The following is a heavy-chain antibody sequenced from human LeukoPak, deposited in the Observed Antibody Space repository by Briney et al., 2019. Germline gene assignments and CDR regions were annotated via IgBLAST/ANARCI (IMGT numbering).Heavy chain of an antibody. CDR2: ISYDGSNK. CDR1: GFTFSSYA. Sequence: GGSLRLSCAASGFTFSSYAMHWVRQAPGKGLEWVAVISYDGSNKYYADSVKGRFTISRDNSKNTPYLQMNSLRAEDTAVYYCARDQTEDGYNPFDYWGQGTLVTVSS. V-gene: IGHV3-30*04. J-gene: IGHJ4*02. D-gene: IGHD5-24*01. CDR3: ARDQTEDGYNPFDY.